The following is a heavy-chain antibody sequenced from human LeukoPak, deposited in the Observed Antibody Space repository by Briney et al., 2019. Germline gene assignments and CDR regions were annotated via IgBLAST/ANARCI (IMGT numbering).Heavy chain of an antibody. J-gene: IGHJ1*01. Sequence: ASVKVSCKASGYTFTGYYMHWVRQAPGLGLEWMGWVNPNSGGTNYAQSFQGRVTMTRDTSISTAYMELSRLTSDDTAVYYCARGDYAEYFQHWAQGTLVTVSS. D-gene: IGHD4-17*01. CDR3: ARGDYAEYFQH. CDR1: GYTFTGYY. V-gene: IGHV1-2*02. CDR2: VNPNSGGT.